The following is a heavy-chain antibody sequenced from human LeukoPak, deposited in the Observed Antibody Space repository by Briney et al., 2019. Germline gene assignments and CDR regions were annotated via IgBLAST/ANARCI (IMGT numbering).Heavy chain of an antibody. V-gene: IGHV1-24*01. Sequence: ASVKVSCKVSGYTLTELSMHWVRQAPGKGLEWMGGFDPEDGETIYAQKFQGRVTMARDTSTSTVYMELSSLRSEDTAVYYCALGTVTSAFDIWGQGTMVIVSS. CDR2: FDPEDGET. J-gene: IGHJ3*02. D-gene: IGHD4-17*01. CDR1: GYTLTELS. CDR3: ALGTVTSAFDI.